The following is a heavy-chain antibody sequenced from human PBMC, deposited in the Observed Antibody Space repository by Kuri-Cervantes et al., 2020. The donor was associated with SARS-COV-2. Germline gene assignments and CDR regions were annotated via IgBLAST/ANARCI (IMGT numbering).Heavy chain of an antibody. J-gene: IGHJ4*02. D-gene: IGHD3-3*01. CDR1: GGSISSSRYY. V-gene: IGHV4-39*01. CDR3: ARQDYDFWTGDHDF. CDR2: IYYTGKT. Sequence: SETLSLTCTVSGGSISSSRYYWGWIRQPPGKRLEWIGSIYYTGKTFYSPPLKTRVTISVDPSKNQFSLKLTSVTAADTAVYYCARQDYDFWTGDHDFWGQGNLVTV.